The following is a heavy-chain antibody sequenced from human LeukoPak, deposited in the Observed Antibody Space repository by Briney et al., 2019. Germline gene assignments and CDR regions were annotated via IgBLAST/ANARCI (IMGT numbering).Heavy chain of an antibody. V-gene: IGHV1-69*13. CDR1: GGTFSSYA. J-gene: IGHJ4*02. Sequence: SVKVSCRASGGTFSSYAISWVRQAPGQGLEWMGGIIPIFGTANYAQKFQGRVTITADESTSTAYMELSSLRSEDTAVYYCARDPYDTPFKDNGTTGGDYWGQGTLVTVSS. D-gene: IGHD3-9*01. CDR2: IIPIFGTA. CDR3: ARDPYDTPFKDNGTTGGDY.